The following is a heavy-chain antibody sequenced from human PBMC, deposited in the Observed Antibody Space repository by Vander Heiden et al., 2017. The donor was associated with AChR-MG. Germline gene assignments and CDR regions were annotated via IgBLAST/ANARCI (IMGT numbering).Heavy chain of an antibody. CDR2: ISAYNGNT. Sequence: QVQLVQSGAEVKKPGASVKVSCKASGYTFTRYGISWVRQAPGQGLEWMGWISAYNGNTDYAQKLQGRVTMTTDTSTSTAYMELRSLRSDDTAVYYCARDIVVVVAATGTRAFDIWGQGTMVTVSS. D-gene: IGHD2-15*01. CDR1: GYTFTRYG. J-gene: IGHJ3*02. V-gene: IGHV1-18*01. CDR3: ARDIVVVVAATGTRAFDI.